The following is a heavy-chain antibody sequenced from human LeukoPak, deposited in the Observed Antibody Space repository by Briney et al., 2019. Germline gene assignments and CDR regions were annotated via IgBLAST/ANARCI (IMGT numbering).Heavy chain of an antibody. D-gene: IGHD3-9*01. CDR3: ARHQSGSYYDILTGYYTEDY. CDR1: GGSISSYY. Sequence: SETLSLTCTVSGGSISSYYWTWIRQPAGKGLEWIGRIYSSGSTNYNPSLKSRVTMSVDTSKNQFSLKLSSVTAADTAVYYCARHQSGSYYDILTGYYTEDYWGQGTLVTVSS. V-gene: IGHV4-4*07. CDR2: IYSSGST. J-gene: IGHJ4*02.